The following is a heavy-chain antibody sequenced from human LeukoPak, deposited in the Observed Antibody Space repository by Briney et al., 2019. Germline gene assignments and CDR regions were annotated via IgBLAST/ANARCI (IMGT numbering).Heavy chain of an antibody. CDR3: ARAEQWLGDDAFDI. J-gene: IGHJ3*02. CDR1: GFTFSSYG. Sequence: PGGSLRLSCAASGFTFSSYGMHWVRQASGKGLEWVAVIWYDGSNKYYADSVKGRFTISRDNSKNTLYLQMNSLRAEDTAVYYCARAEQWLGDDAFDIWGQGTMVTVSS. V-gene: IGHV3-33*01. D-gene: IGHD6-19*01. CDR2: IWYDGSNK.